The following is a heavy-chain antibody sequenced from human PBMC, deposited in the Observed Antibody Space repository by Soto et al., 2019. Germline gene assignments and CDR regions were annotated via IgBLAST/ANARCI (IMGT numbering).Heavy chain of an antibody. Sequence: GASAKVSCKASGYTFSGFYMHWVRQAPGQGLEWMGWINPNSGGTKSAEKFQGRVTMTRDTSISTAYMELSRLTSDDTAVYYCARDKSGWYDSGYWGQGTLVTVSS. CDR2: INPNSGGT. D-gene: IGHD6-19*01. CDR3: ARDKSGWYDSGY. J-gene: IGHJ4*02. CDR1: GYTFSGFY. V-gene: IGHV1-2*02.